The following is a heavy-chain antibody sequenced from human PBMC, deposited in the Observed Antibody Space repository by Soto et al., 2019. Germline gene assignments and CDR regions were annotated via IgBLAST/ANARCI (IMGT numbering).Heavy chain of an antibody. Sequence: GGSLRLSCAASGFTFSNYAMVWVHQAPGKGLEWVSVIFNSGGEVHYADSVKGRFTISRDNSKGTLYLQMNSLRAEDTAVYYCAKDSGYSSSWYRETYYYGMDVWGQGTTVTVSS. CDR2: IFNSGGEV. CDR1: GFTFSNYA. CDR3: AKDSGYSSSWYRETYYYGMDV. J-gene: IGHJ6*02. D-gene: IGHD6-13*01. V-gene: IGHV3-23*01.